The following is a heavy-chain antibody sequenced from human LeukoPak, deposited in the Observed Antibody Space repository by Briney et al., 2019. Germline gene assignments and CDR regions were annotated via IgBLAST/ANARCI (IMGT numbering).Heavy chain of an antibody. Sequence: PGGSLRLSCAASGFTFSNYWMSWVRQAPGKGLEWVANIKRDGSDNYYVGSVEGRFTISRDNAKNSLYLHMNSLRVEDTAVYYCAKGGRHYGDNHYFDYWGQGTLVTVSS. CDR2: IKRDGSDN. CDR3: AKGGRHYGDNHYFDY. V-gene: IGHV3-7*01. D-gene: IGHD4-17*01. CDR1: GFTFSNYW. J-gene: IGHJ4*02.